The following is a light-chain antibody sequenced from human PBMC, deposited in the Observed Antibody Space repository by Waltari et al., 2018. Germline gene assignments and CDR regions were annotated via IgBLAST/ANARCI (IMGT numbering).Light chain of an antibody. CDR2: DAY. CDR3: QQSHGFPFT. V-gene: IGKV1-5*01. CDR1: QSISSW. Sequence: DIQMTQSPSTLSASVGDRVTLTCRASQSISSWLAWYQQRPGKAPKLLIYDAYSLKSGVPSRFSGSGFGTEFTLTISSLQPEDSATYYCQQSHGFPFTFGQGTKLEIK. J-gene: IGKJ2*01.